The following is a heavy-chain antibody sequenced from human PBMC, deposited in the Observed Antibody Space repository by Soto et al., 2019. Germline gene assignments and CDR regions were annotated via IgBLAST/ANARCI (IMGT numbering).Heavy chain of an antibody. J-gene: IGHJ6*03. V-gene: IGHV2-70*11. Sequence: SGPNAGEPTQTLTLTCTFSGFSLSTSGMCVSWIRQPPGKALEWLARIDWDDDKYYSTSLKTRLTISKDTSKNQVVLTMTNMDPVDTATYYCARITQAARHYYYYYMDVWGKGTTVTVSS. CDR3: ARITQAARHYYYYYMDV. CDR1: GFSLSTSGMC. D-gene: IGHD6-6*01. CDR2: IDWDDDK.